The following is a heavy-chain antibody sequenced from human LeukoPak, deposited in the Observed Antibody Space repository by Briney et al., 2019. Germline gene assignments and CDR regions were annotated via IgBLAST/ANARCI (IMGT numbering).Heavy chain of an antibody. J-gene: IGHJ4*02. V-gene: IGHV4-38-2*01. CDR3: ARKYGSNAGYFDY. Sequence: SETLSLTCGVSGYSISTGYYRGWVRQPPGKGLEWIGNSYHSGTSYYNPSLKSRVSISVDTSKNQFSLNLRSVTAADTAVYYCARKYGSNAGYFDYWGRGALVTVSS. D-gene: IGHD4-23*01. CDR2: SYHSGTS. CDR1: GYSISTGYY.